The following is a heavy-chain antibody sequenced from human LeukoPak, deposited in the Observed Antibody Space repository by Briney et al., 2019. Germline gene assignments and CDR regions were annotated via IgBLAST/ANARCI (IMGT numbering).Heavy chain of an antibody. CDR1: GGSTSTYY. Sequence: PSETLSLTCTVSGGSTSTYYWSWIRQPAGKGLEWIGRIYTSGNTNYNPSLKSRVTMSVDTSKNQFSLKLSSVTAADAAVYYCARLAGTDAFDVWGQGTMVTVSS. V-gene: IGHV4-4*07. CDR3: ARLAGTDAFDV. CDR2: IYTSGNT. J-gene: IGHJ3*01. D-gene: IGHD6-19*01.